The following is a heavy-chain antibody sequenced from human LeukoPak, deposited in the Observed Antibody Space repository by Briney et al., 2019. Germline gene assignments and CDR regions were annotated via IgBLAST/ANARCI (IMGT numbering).Heavy chain of an antibody. CDR3: ARDYFSYCSSTSCSINWFDP. CDR1: GYTFTSYG. CDR2: ISAYNGNT. D-gene: IGHD2-2*01. V-gene: IGHV1-18*01. J-gene: IGHJ5*02. Sequence: ASVKVSCKASGYTFTSYGISLVRQAPGQGLEWMGWISAYNGNTNYAQKLQGRVTMTTDTSTSTAYMGLRSLRSDDTAVYYCARDYFSYCSSTSCSINWFDPWGQGTLVTVSS.